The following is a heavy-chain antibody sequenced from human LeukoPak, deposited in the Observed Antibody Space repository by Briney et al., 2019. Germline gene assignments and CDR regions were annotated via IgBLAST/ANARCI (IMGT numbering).Heavy chain of an antibody. J-gene: IGHJ5*02. CDR3: ARRLTQYDCFDP. D-gene: IGHD2-2*01. CDR2: TYYRSTWYN. Sequence: SQTLSLTCAISGDSVSSNSVTWNWIRQSPSRGLEWLGRTYYRSTWYNDYAVSERGRITVNPDTSKNQFSLHLNSVTPEDTAVYYCARRLTQYDCFDPWGQGIPVTVSS. CDR1: GDSVSSNSVT. V-gene: IGHV6-1*01.